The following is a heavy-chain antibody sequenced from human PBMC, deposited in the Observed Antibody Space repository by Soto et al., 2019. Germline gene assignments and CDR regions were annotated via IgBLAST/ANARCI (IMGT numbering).Heavy chain of an antibody. CDR2: ISSNGNT. J-gene: IGHJ4*02. D-gene: IGHD6-6*01. Sequence: QVQLQESGPGLVKPSETLSLTCTVSDGSISGNFLTWIRQPAGKGLEWIGRISSNGNTHYNPSLSSRCTTSIVTSKNHVSRDMLALTASDRAVEYCASAVCVARLLYYLDFWGQGTPVTVSS. CDR1: DGSISGNF. CDR3: ASAVCVARLLYYLDF. V-gene: IGHV4-4*07.